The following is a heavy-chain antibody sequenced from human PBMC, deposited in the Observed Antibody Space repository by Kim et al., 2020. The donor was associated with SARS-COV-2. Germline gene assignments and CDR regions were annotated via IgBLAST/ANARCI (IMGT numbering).Heavy chain of an antibody. CDR2: ISSNGGST. V-gene: IGHV3-64*01. J-gene: IGHJ6*02. D-gene: IGHD3-3*01. CDR1: GFTFSSYA. Sequence: GGSLRLSCAASGFTFSSYAMHWVRQAPGKGLEYVSAISSNGGSTYYANSVKGRFTISRDNSKNTLYLQMGSLRAEDMAVYYCARDPQPYDFWSGYTSMDVWGQGTTVTVSS. CDR3: ARDPQPYDFWSGYTSMDV.